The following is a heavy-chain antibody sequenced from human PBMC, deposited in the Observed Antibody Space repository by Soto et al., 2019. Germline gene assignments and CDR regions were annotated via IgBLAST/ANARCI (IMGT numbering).Heavy chain of an antibody. CDR1: GGSISSYY. CDR2: IYPSGNT. V-gene: IGHV4-4*09. CDR3: VRDNYYYGMDV. Sequence: SETLSLTCTVSGGSISSYYWSWIRQPPGEGLEWIGYIYPSGNTHYSPPLKSRAIISIDTSKSQFSLILGSVTAADTAVYYCVRDNYYYGMDVWGQGTTVTVSS. J-gene: IGHJ6*02.